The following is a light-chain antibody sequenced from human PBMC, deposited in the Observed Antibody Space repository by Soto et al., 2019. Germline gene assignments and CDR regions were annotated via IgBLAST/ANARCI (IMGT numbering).Light chain of an antibody. CDR2: KAS. CDR1: QSISSW. J-gene: IGKJ3*01. V-gene: IGKV1-5*03. CDR3: QQYNSYST. Sequence: DIQMTQSPSTLSASVGDRVTITCRASQSISSWLDWYQQKPGKAPKLLIYKASSLESGVPSRFSDSGSGTEFPLTISGLQPDDFATYYCQQYNSYSTCGPGPKVDIK.